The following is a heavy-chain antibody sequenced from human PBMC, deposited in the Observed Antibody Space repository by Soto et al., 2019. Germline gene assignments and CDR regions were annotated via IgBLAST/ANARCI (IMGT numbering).Heavy chain of an antibody. CDR1: GYTFTSYG. V-gene: IGHV1-18*01. D-gene: IGHD3-3*01. CDR3: ARDAPPSFTIFGVEAYRAV. CDR2: ISAYNGNT. J-gene: IGHJ6*03. Sequence: EASVKVSCKASGYTFTSYGISWVRQAPGQGLEWMGWISAYNGNTNCAQKLQGRVTMTTDTSTSTAYMELRSLRSDDTAVYYCARDAPPSFTIFGVEAYRAVWGKGTTVTVSS.